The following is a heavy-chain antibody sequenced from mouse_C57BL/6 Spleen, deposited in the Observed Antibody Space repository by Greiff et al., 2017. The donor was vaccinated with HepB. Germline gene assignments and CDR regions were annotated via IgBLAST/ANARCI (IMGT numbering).Heavy chain of an antibody. J-gene: IGHJ3*01. CDR3: ARDRGTRAWFAY. Sequence: EVKLMESGGGLVKPGGSLKLSCAASGFTFSSYAMSWVRQTPEKRLEWVATISDGGSYTYYPDNVKGRFTISRDNAKNNLYLQMSHLKSEDTAMYYCARDRGTRAWFAYWGQGTLVTVSA. D-gene: IGHD3-3*01. V-gene: IGHV5-4*01. CDR1: GFTFSSYA. CDR2: ISDGGSYT.